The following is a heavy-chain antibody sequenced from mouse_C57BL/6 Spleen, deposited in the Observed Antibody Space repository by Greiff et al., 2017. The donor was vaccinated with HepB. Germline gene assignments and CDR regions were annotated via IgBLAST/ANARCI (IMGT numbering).Heavy chain of an antibody. CDR2: ISNLAYSI. CDR1: GFTFSDYG. CDR3: ARQGVTTVEYYFDY. Sequence: DVKLVESGGGLVQPGGSLKLSCAASGFTFSDYGMAWVRQAPRKGPEWVAFISNLAYSIYYADTVTGRFTISRENAKNTLNLEMSSLRSEDTAMYYGARQGVTTVEYYFDYWGQGTTRTVSS. J-gene: IGHJ2*01. V-gene: IGHV5-15*01. D-gene: IGHD1-1*01.